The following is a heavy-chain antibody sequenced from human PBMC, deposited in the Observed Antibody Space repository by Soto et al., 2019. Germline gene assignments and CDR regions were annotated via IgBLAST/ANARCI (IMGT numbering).Heavy chain of an antibody. V-gene: IGHV1-18*01. CDR2: ISPYKGDT. CDR3: ARDLPPYDPTSSVVVARFDY. J-gene: IGHJ4*02. D-gene: IGHD2-21*01. Sequence: QVPLVQSGPEMKEPGASVKVSCKASNYDFRDYGFSWVRQAPGQGLEWMGWISPYKGDTNYAQKFQGRVTLTTDSSTNTAYMELRSLRSDDAAMYYCARDLPPYDPTSSVVVARFDYWGQGTLVTVSS. CDR1: NYDFRDYG.